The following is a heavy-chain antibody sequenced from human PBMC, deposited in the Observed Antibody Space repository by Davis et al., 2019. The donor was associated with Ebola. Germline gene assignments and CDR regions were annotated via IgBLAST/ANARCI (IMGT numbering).Heavy chain of an antibody. CDR2: INHSGST. CDR1: GGSFSGYY. CDR3: ARHCSSTSCSYFDY. Sequence: SETLSLTCAVYGGSFSGYYWSWIRQSPGKGLEWIGEINHSGSTNYNPSLRSRVTISVDTSKNQFSLKLSSVTAADTAVYFCARHCSSTSCSYFDYWGQGTRVTVSS. J-gene: IGHJ4*02. D-gene: IGHD2-2*01. V-gene: IGHV4-34*01.